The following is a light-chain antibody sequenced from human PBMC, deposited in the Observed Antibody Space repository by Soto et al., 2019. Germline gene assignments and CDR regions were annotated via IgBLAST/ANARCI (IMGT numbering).Light chain of an antibody. Sequence: TQSPATLSVSPGERATLSCRASQSVSSSYLAWYQQKPGQAPRLLIYGASSRATGIPDRFSGSGSGTDFTLTISRLEPEDFAVYYCQQYGSSPLTFGQGSKVDIK. CDR3: QQYGSSPLT. CDR1: QSVSSSY. CDR2: GAS. V-gene: IGKV3-20*01. J-gene: IGKJ1*01.